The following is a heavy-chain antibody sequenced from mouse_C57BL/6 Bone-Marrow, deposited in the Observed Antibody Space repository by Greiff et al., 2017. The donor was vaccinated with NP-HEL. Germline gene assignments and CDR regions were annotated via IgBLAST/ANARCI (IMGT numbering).Heavy chain of an antibody. V-gene: IGHV14-4*01. J-gene: IGHJ2*01. CDR1: GFNIKDDY. Sequence: EVQLQQSGAELVRPGASVKLSCTASGFNIKDDYMHWVKQRPEQGLEWIGWIDPENGDTEYASKFQGKATITAVTSSNTAYLQLSSLTSEDTAVYYCTTGGLLPFDYWGQGTTLTVSS. D-gene: IGHD2-3*01. CDR3: TTGGLLPFDY. CDR2: IDPENGDT.